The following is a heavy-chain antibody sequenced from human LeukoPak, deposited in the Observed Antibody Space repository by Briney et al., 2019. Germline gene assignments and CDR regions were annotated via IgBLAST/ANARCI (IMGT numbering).Heavy chain of an antibody. CDR2: ISYSGTT. D-gene: IGHD1-26*01. J-gene: IGHJ4*02. Sequence: SETLSLTCTVSGGSISSYYWSWIRQPPGKGLEWIGYISYSGTTNYNPSLKSRVTISVAPSKNQFSLKLRSVTAPDTAVYYCATVIRLIGSFFRGFDYWGQGTLVTVSS. CDR1: GGSISSYY. V-gene: IGHV4-59*01. CDR3: ATVIRLIGSFFRGFDY.